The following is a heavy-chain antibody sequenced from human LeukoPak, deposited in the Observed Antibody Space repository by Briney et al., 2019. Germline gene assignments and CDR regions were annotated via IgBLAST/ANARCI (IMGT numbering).Heavy chain of an antibody. Sequence: SETLSLTRVVYGGSFSGYYWSWTRQPPGKGLEWLGEIDHSGTTNYNPSLKSRVTMSVDTSKNQFSLMVSSVTAADTAVYYCATGRNGVVPAPILGVGPWYNYHYMDVWGKGTTVTVSS. CDR3: ATGRNGVVPAPILGVGPWYNYHYMDV. CDR1: GGSFSGYY. CDR2: IDHSGTT. D-gene: IGHD2-2*02. V-gene: IGHV4-34*01. J-gene: IGHJ6*03.